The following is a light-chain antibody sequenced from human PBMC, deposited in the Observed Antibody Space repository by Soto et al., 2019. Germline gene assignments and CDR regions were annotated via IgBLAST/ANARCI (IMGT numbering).Light chain of an antibody. Sequence: QSVLTQPATVSGSPGQSITISCTGTSSDVGGYNYVSWYQLHPGKAPKLMIYEVGNRPSGISNRFSASKSGNTASLTISGLQAEDEADYYCVSYTSSTAYGFGTGTKVTVL. CDR2: EVG. CDR3: VSYTSSTAYG. CDR1: SSDVGGYNY. J-gene: IGLJ1*01. V-gene: IGLV2-14*01.